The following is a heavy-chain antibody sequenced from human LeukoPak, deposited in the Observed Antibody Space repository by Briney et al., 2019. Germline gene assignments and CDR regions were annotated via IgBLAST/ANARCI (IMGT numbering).Heavy chain of an antibody. V-gene: IGHV3-23*01. D-gene: IGHD3-10*02. J-gene: IGHJ4*02. CDR2: ISGSGGST. CDR1: GFTFSSYA. CDR3: AKDRGLLFGEFHDY. Sequence: GGSLRLSCAASGFTFSSYAMSWVRQAPGKGLEWVSAISGSGGSTYYADTVKGRFTISRDNSKSTLYLQMNSLRAEDTAVYYCAKDRGLLFGEFHDYWGQGTLVTVSS.